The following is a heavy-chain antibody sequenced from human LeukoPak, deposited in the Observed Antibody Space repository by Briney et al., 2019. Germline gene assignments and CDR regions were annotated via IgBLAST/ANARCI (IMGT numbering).Heavy chain of an antibody. D-gene: IGHD2-8*01. CDR3: AKDLRGNGYYMDV. V-gene: IGHV3-23*01. J-gene: IGHJ6*03. Sequence: GGSLRLSCAASGFTFSSYAMSWVRQAPGKGREWVSAISGNGGSTYYADSVKGRFTISRDNSKNTLYLQMNSLRAEDTAVYYCAKDLRGNGYYMDVWGKGTTVTVSS. CDR1: GFTFSSYA. CDR2: ISGNGGST.